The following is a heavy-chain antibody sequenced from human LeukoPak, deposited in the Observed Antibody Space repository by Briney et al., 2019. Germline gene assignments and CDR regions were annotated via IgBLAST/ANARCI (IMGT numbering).Heavy chain of an antibody. J-gene: IGHJ4*02. D-gene: IGHD1-26*01. CDR3: ARPEGATTTY. CDR2: ISSSSSTI. Sequence: PGGSLRLSCAASEFTFSSYSMNWVRQAPGKGLEWVSYISSSSSTIYYADSVKGRFTISRDNAKNSLYLQMNSLRAEDTAVYYCARPEGATTTYWGQGTLVTVSS. V-gene: IGHV3-48*01. CDR1: EFTFSSYS.